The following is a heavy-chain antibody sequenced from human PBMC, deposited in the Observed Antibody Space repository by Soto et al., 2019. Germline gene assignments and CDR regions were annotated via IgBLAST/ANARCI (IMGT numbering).Heavy chain of an antibody. J-gene: IGHJ6*03. CDR1: GYTFSSHG. V-gene: IGHV1-18*01. Sequence: QVQLVQSGAEVKKPGASVKVSRKASGYTFSSHGITWLRQAPGQGLEWMGWISASNGDTNYAQRLQGRVTVTTDTSTTTSYLELRSLRSEDTAVYYCARMVRGSNIDYYYYMDVWGKGTTVTVSS. CDR3: ARMVRGSNIDYYYYMDV. CDR2: ISASNGDT. D-gene: IGHD3-10*01.